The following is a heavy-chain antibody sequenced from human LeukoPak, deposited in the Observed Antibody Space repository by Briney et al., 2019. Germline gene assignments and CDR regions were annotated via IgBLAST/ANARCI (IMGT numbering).Heavy chain of an antibody. CDR2: MYYSGGT. D-gene: IGHD5-24*01. CDR1: GGSINSYY. CDR3: TRRCKDAYTLYCFDY. Sequence: PSRTLSLTCTVSGGSINSYYWSWIRQPPGKGLEWIGHMYYSGGTNYNPSLKSRVTISVDTSKNQFSLKLSSVTAADTAVYYCTRRCKDAYTLYCFDYWGQGTLVTVSS. J-gene: IGHJ4*02. V-gene: IGHV4-59*01.